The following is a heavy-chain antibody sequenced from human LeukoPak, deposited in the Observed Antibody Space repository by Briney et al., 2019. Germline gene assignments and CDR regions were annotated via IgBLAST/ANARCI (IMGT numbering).Heavy chain of an antibody. V-gene: IGHV3-74*01. J-gene: IGHJ5*02. CDR3: VRGGESTWS. CDR1: GFTFSSYW. CDR2: INNDGSGT. Sequence: PTGGSLGLSCAASGFTFSSYWMHWVRQAPGKGPVWVSRINNDGSGTTYADSVKGRFTISRDDAKNTLYLQMNSLRAEDTAVYYCVRGGESTWSWGQGTLVTVSS. D-gene: IGHD2-15*01.